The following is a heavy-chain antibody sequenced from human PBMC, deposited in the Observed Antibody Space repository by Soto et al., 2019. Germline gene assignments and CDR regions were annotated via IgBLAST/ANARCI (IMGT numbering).Heavy chain of an antibody. Sequence: QVQLVESGGGVGQPGRSLRLSCAASGFTFSSYAMHWVRQAPGKGLEWVAVIAYDGRNKYYADSVKGRFTISRDNSKKTLYLQMNSLRIEDTAVYYCARELERVFDYWGQGTLVTVFS. V-gene: IGHV3-30*04. CDR1: GFTFSSYA. J-gene: IGHJ4*02. CDR2: IAYDGRNK. D-gene: IGHD1-1*01. CDR3: ARELERVFDY.